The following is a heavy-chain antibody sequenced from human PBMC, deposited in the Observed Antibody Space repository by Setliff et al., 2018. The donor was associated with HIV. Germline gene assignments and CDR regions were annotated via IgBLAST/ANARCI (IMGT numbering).Heavy chain of an antibody. V-gene: IGHV4-59*12. J-gene: IGHJ4*02. Sequence: PSETLSLTCTVSGGSISSYYWSWIRQPPGKGLEWIGYIYHSGSTNYNLSLKSRVTISLDRSKTQFSLKLSSVTAADTAVYYCARSPLYSGYERYYFDYWGQGTLVTVSS. CDR3: ARSPLYSGYERYYFDY. CDR2: IYHSGST. D-gene: IGHD5-12*01. CDR1: GGSISSYY.